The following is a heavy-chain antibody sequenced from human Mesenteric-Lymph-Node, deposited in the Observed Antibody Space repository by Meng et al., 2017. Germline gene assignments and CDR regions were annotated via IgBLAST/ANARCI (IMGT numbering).Heavy chain of an antibody. D-gene: IGHD3-3*01. CDR1: GGPITRTNW. J-gene: IGHJ4*02. Sequence: EVGRGPVMPSTTLSLTGTVSGGPITRTNWWSWVSQAPGKGPEWIGEIYHDGSTNYNPSLRSRVTISVDKSNNEFFLKLTSVTAADTAVYYCANLWSGYYIRDYWGQGTLVTVSS. CDR2: IYHDGST. CDR3: ANLWSGYYIRDY. V-gene: IGHV4-4*02.